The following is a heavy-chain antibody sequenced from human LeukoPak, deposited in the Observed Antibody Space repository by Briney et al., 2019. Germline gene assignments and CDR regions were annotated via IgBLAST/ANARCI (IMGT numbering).Heavy chain of an antibody. J-gene: IGHJ4*02. D-gene: IGHD6-19*01. CDR3: ARGRSSGSGHLNY. Sequence: PSETLSLTCAVYGESLSGFYWNWIRQPLGKGLEWIGEINQSGSANYNPSLKSRVTVSVDNFKSHFSLKLTFVTAADTGVYYCARGRSSGSGHLNYWGQGTLVTVSS. CDR2: INQSGSA. V-gene: IGHV4-34*01. CDR1: GESLSGFY.